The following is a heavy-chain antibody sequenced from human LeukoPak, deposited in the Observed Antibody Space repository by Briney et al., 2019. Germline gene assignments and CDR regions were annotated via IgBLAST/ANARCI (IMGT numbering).Heavy chain of an antibody. Sequence: SETLSLTCTVSGGSISSGDYYWRWIRQPPGKGLEWIGYIYYSGSTNYNPSLKSRVTISVDTSKNQFSLKLSSVTAADTAVYYCARDGVLGSYGMDVWGQGTTVTVSS. V-gene: IGHV4-61*08. CDR1: GGSISSGDYY. J-gene: IGHJ6*02. CDR3: ARDGVLGSYGMDV. D-gene: IGHD7-27*01. CDR2: IYYSGST.